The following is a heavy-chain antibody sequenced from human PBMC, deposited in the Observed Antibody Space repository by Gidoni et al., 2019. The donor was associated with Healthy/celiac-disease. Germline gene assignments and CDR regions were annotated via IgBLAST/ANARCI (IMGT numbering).Heavy chain of an antibody. CDR1: GGTFSNYA. V-gene: IGHV1-69*01. J-gene: IGHJ4*02. Sequence: QVQLVPSGAQVQKPGSSLKVPCKVFGGTFSNYAISLVRQAPGQGLEWMGGIIPSVGTANYAQKSQGRVMITADESKSTAYMELSSRRAEDTAVYYCARDSYYVSGSRGDWGQGTLGTVSS. D-gene: IGHD3-10*01. CDR2: IIPSVGTA. CDR3: ARDSYYVSGSRGD.